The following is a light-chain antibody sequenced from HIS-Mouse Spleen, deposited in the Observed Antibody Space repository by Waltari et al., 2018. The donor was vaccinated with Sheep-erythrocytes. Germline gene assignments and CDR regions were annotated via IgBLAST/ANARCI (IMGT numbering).Light chain of an antibody. J-gene: IGLJ3*02. V-gene: IGLV2-23*01. CDR3: CSYAGSSTPWV. CDR1: SSYVGSYNL. CDR2: EGS. Sequence: QSALTKPASVSGSPGQSITISCTGTSSYVGSYNLVSWYQQHPGKAPKLMIYEGSKRPAGVPNRFYGSKSGNTASLTISGLQAEDEADYYCCSYAGSSTPWVFGGGTKLTVL.